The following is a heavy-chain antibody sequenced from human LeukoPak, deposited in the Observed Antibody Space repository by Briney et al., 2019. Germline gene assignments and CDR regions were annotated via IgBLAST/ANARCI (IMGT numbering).Heavy chain of an antibody. V-gene: IGHV4-59*01. CDR1: GGSISSYY. CDR2: IYYSGST. D-gene: IGHD7-27*01. Sequence: SETLSLTCTVSGGSISSYYWSWIRQPPGKGLEWIGYIYYSGSTNYNPSLKSRVTISLDTSKNQFSLILSSVTAADTAVYYCARAPPNWEDAFDIWGQGTMVTVSS. CDR3: ARAPPNWEDAFDI. J-gene: IGHJ3*02.